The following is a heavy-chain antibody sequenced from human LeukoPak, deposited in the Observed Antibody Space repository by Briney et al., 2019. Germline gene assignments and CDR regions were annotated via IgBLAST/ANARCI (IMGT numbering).Heavy chain of an antibody. CDR2: IYYSGST. CDR3: ARGYGLWSYYYYGMDV. J-gene: IGHJ6*02. CDR1: GGSISSYY. Sequence: SETLSLTCTVSGGSISSYYWSWIRQPPGKGLEWIGYIYYSGSTNYNPSLKSRVTISVDTSKNQFSLKLSSVTAADTAVYYCARGYGLWSYYYYGMDVWGQGTTVTVSS. V-gene: IGHV4-59*01. D-gene: IGHD3-3*01.